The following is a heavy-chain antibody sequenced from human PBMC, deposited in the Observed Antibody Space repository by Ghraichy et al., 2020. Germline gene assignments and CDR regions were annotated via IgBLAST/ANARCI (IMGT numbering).Heavy chain of an antibody. CDR2: IYYSGST. Sequence: SETLSLTCTVSGGSVSSGSYYWSWIRQPPGKGLEWIGYIYYSGSTNYNPSLKSRVTISVDTSKNQFSLKLSSVTAADTAVYYCARAARTVVTIFGVVIKGYYGMDVWGQGTTVTVSS. J-gene: IGHJ6*02. V-gene: IGHV4-61*01. CDR1: GGSVSSGSYY. D-gene: IGHD3-3*01. CDR3: ARAARTVVTIFGVVIKGYYGMDV.